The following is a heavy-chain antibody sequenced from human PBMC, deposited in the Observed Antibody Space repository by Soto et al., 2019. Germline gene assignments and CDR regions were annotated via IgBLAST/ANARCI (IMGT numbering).Heavy chain of an antibody. J-gene: IGHJ6*02. CDR3: ALEGCSSTSCYAYYYYGMDV. V-gene: IGHV3-23*01. Sequence: PGGSLRLSCAASGFTFSSYAMSWVRQAPGKGLEWVSAISGSGGSTYYADSVKGRFTISRDNSKNTLYLQMNSLRAEDTAVYYCALEGCSSTSCYAYYYYGMDVWGQGTTVTVSS. CDR1: GFTFSSYA. D-gene: IGHD2-2*01. CDR2: ISGSGGST.